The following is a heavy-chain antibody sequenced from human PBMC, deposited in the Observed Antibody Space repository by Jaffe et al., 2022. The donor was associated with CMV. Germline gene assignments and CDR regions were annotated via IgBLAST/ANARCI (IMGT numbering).Heavy chain of an antibody. CDR2: INQDGSEK. CDR3: ARGTTSSGYSYPYSYGMDV. Sequence: EVQLVESGGGLVQPGGSLRLSCAASGFTFSSHWMSWVRQAPGKGLEWVANINQDGSEKYYVDSLKGRFTISRDNAKNSLYLHMNSPRAEDTAVYFCARGTTSSGYSYPYSYGMDVWGQGTTVTVSS. J-gene: IGHJ6*02. CDR1: GFTFSSHW. D-gene: IGHD3-22*01. V-gene: IGHV3-7*01.